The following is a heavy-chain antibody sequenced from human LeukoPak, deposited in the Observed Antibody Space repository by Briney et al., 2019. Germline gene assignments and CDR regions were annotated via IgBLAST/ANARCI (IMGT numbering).Heavy chain of an antibody. CDR1: GGSISSYY. CDR2: MHYSGST. Sequence: SETLSLTCTVSGGSISSYYWSWFRQPPGKGLEWIGYMHYSGSTNYNPSLKSRVTISVDTSKNQISLKLSSVTAADTAVYYCARWILYSSGSYSDYWGQGTLVTVSS. CDR3: ARWILYSSGSYSDY. J-gene: IGHJ4*02. V-gene: IGHV4-59*01. D-gene: IGHD3-10*01.